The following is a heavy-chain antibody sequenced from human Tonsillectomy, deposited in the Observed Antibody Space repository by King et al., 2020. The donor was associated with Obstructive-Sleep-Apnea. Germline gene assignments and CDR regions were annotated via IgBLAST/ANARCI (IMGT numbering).Heavy chain of an antibody. D-gene: IGHD3-9*01. CDR1: GGSISSSSYY. V-gene: IGHV4-39*07. Sequence: QLQESGPGLVKPSETLSLTCTVSGGSISSSSYYWGWIRQPPGKGLECIGSIYYSGSTYYNPSLKSRVTISVDMSKNQFSLKPSSVTAADTAVYYCAKFLLRYFGFDLWGRGTLVTVSS. CDR3: AKFLLRYFGFDL. CDR2: IYYSGST. J-gene: IGHJ2*01.